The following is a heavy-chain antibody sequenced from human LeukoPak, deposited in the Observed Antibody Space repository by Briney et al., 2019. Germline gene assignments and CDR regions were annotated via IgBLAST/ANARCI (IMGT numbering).Heavy chain of an antibody. CDR3: AKGATGGSYYFDY. Sequence: GGSLRLSCAASGFPFSSYAMNWVRQAPGKGLEWVSVIAGSDGFTQYADSVKGRFTISRDNSRNTLYLQMNSLRADDTAVYYCAKGATGGSYYFDYWGQGTLVTVSS. CDR2: IAGSDGFT. V-gene: IGHV3-23*01. D-gene: IGHD1-26*01. CDR1: GFPFSSYA. J-gene: IGHJ4*02.